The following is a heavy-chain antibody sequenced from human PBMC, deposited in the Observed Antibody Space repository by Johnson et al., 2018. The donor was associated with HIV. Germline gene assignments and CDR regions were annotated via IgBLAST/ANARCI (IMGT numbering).Heavy chain of an antibody. D-gene: IGHD1-1*01. CDR3: ATSTASDALDI. J-gene: IGHJ3*02. V-gene: IGHV3-33*01. CDR1: GFIFSRYG. Sequence: QVQLVESGGGVVQPGRSVRLSCAASGFIFSRYGMHWVRQAPGKGLEWVAVIWSDGSNKYYADSVKGRFTISRDNSKNTLFLQMNSLRADDTAMYYCATSTASDALDIWGQGTMVTVSS. CDR2: IWSDGSNK.